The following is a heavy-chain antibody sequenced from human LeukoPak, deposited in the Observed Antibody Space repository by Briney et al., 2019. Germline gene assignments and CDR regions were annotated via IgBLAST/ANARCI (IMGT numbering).Heavy chain of an antibody. Sequence: GGSLRLSCAASGFTFSSYAMHWVRQAPGKGLEWVAVISYDGSNKYYADSVKGRFTISRDNSKNTLYLQMNSLRAEDTAVYYCASPIFPGSQPNFDYWGQGTLVTVSS. CDR2: ISYDGSNK. CDR1: GFTFSSYA. V-gene: IGHV3-30-3*01. CDR3: ASPIFPGSQPNFDY. D-gene: IGHD3-10*01. J-gene: IGHJ4*02.